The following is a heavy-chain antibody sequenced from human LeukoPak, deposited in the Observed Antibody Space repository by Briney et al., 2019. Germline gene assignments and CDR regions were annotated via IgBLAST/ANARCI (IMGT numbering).Heavy chain of an antibody. CDR3: ARGTTYYYDSSGYFYFDY. J-gene: IGHJ4*02. CDR1: GGSISSGGYS. D-gene: IGHD3-22*01. CDR2: IYHSGST. V-gene: IGHV4-30-2*01. Sequence: SQTLSLTCAVSGGSISSGGYSWSWIRQPPGKGLEWIGYIYHSGSTYYNPSLKSRVTISVDRSKNQFSLKLSSVTAADTAVYYCARGTTYYYDSSGYFYFDYWGQGTLVTVSS.